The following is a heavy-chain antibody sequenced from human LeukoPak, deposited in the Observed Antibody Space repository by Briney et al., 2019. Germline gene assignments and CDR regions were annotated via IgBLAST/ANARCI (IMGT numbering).Heavy chain of an antibody. CDR2: IYHSGST. CDR3: ARLVVYYDFWSGYYGSSYFDY. CDR1: GGSISSYY. J-gene: IGHJ4*02. V-gene: IGHV4-59*12. Sequence: PSETLSLTCTVSGGSISSYYWSWIRQPPGKGLEWIGYIYHSGSTYYNPSLKSRVTISVDRSKNQFSLKLSSVTAADTAVYYCARLVVYYDFWSGYYGSSYFDYWGQGTLVTVSS. D-gene: IGHD3-3*01.